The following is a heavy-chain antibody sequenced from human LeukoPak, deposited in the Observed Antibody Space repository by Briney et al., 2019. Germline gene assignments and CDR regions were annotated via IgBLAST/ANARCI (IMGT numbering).Heavy chain of an antibody. V-gene: IGHV3-7*03. CDR2: IKQDGSEK. CDR1: GFTFSHYW. Sequence: GGSLRLSCAASGFTFSHYWMSWVRQAPGKGLEWVANIKQDGSEKYYVDSVKGRFTISRDNAKNSLYLQMNSLRAEDTAVYYCARDRTVDTAMVYYYYGMDVWGQGTTVTVSS. J-gene: IGHJ6*02. D-gene: IGHD5-18*01. CDR3: ARDRTVDTAMVYYYYGMDV.